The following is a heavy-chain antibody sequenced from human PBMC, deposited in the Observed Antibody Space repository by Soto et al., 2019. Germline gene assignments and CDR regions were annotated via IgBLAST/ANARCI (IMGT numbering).Heavy chain of an antibody. Sequence: ASVKVSCKVSGYTLTELSIHWVRQAPGKGLEWMGGFDPEDGETIYAQKFQGRVTMTEDTSTDTAYMELSSLRSEDTAVYYCATVGGSYPNYYGMDVWGQGTKVTVSS. D-gene: IGHD1-26*01. V-gene: IGHV1-24*01. CDR1: GYTLTELS. CDR3: ATVGGSYPNYYGMDV. J-gene: IGHJ6*02. CDR2: FDPEDGET.